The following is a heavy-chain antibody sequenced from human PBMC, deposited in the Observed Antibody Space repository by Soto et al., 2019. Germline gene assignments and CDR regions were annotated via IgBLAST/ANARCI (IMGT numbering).Heavy chain of an antibody. D-gene: IGHD6-19*01. CDR2: ISYDGSNK. CDR1: GFTFSSYA. V-gene: IGHV3-30-3*01. Sequence: QVQLVESGGGVVQPGRSLRLSCAASGFTFSSYAMHWVRQAPGKGLEWVAVISYDGSNKYYADSVKGRFTISRDNSKNTLYLQMNSLRAEDTAVYYCARGRSGWPLYYVDYWGQGTLVTVSS. J-gene: IGHJ4*02. CDR3: ARGRSGWPLYYVDY.